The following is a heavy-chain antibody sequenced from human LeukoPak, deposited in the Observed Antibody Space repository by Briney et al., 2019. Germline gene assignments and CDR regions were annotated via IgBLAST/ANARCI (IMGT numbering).Heavy chain of an antibody. J-gene: IGHJ4*02. CDR1: GGSISSYY. Sequence: SETLSLTCTVSGGSISSYYWSWIRQPPGKGLEWIGYIYYSGSTNYNPSLKSRVTISVDTSKNQFSLKLSSVTAADTAVYYCARGGLYCSSTSCYYDYWGQGTLVTVSS. V-gene: IGHV4-59*01. CDR2: IYYSGST. D-gene: IGHD2-2*01. CDR3: ARGGLYCSSTSCYYDY.